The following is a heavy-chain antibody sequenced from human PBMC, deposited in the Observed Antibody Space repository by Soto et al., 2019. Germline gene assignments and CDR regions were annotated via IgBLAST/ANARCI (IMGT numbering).Heavy chain of an antibody. Sequence: QVQLVESGGGVVQPGRSLRLSCAASGFNFSSYGMHWVRQAPGKGLEWVAVISYDGSNKYYADSVKGRFTISRDNSKNTLYLQMNSLIAEDTAVYYCAKDIVAKNYGMDVWGQGTTVTVSS. D-gene: IGHD5-12*01. V-gene: IGHV3-30*18. CDR3: AKDIVAKNYGMDV. J-gene: IGHJ6*02. CDR1: GFNFSSYG. CDR2: ISYDGSNK.